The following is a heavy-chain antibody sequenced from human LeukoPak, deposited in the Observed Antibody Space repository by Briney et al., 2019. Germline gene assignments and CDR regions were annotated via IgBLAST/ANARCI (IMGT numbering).Heavy chain of an antibody. D-gene: IGHD2-21*01. CDR2: ISSSSSYI. CDR3: ARVADRTHAFDI. J-gene: IGHJ3*02. V-gene: IGHV3-21*01. CDR1: GFTFSSYS. Sequence: GGSLRLSCAASGFTFSSYSMNWVRQAPGKGLEWVSSISSSSSYIYYADSVKGRFTISRDNAKNSLYLQMYSLRAEDTAVYYCARVADRTHAFDIWGQGTMVTVSS.